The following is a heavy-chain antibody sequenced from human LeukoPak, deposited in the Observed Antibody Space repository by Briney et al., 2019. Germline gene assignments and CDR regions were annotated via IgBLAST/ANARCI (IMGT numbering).Heavy chain of an antibody. Sequence: ASVKVSCKASGYTFTSYGISWVRQAPGQGLEWMGWISAYNGNTNYAQKLQGRATMTTDTSTSTAYMELRSPRSDDTAVYYCARTYYDYVWGSFGYYGMDVWGQGTTVTVSS. CDR1: GYTFTSYG. J-gene: IGHJ6*02. D-gene: IGHD3-16*01. CDR3: ARTYYDYVWGSFGYYGMDV. CDR2: ISAYNGNT. V-gene: IGHV1-18*01.